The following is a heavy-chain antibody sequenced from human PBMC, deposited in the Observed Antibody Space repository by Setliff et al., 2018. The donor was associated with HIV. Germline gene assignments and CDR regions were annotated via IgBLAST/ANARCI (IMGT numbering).Heavy chain of an antibody. CDR1: GGSISSGGYY. CDR2: IYYSGST. D-gene: IGHD3-10*01. V-gene: IGHV4-61*03. Sequence: PSETLSLTCTVSGGSISSGGYYWSWIRQPPGKGLEWIGYIYYSGSTSYNPSLKSRVTISADTSKNHFSLKLNPVSAADTAVYYCARVRLTATRTRGAFDIWGHGTMVTVSS. CDR3: ARVRLTATRTRGAFDI. J-gene: IGHJ3*02.